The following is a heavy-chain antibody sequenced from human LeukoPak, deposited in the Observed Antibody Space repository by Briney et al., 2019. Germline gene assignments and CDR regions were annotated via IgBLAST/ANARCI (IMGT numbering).Heavy chain of an antibody. CDR3: ARVVDTPMVLYGAFDI. Sequence: GGSLRLSCEASGFTVSSNYMSWVRQAPGKGLEWVSFISSSSSYIHYADSVKGRFTISRDNAKNSLYLQMNSLRAEDTAVYYCARVVDTPMVLYGAFDIWGQGTMVTVSS. V-gene: IGHV3-21*01. D-gene: IGHD5-18*01. CDR1: GFTVSSNY. J-gene: IGHJ3*02. CDR2: ISSSSSYI.